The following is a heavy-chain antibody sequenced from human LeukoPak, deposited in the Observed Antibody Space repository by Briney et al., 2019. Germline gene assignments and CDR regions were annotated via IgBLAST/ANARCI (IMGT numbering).Heavy chain of an antibody. CDR1: GGSISSYY. Sequence: LDTLSLSCTDPGGSISSYYWIWIRQPPGKGRECVGYIYYSGSTKYNPSLKSQATTSVDTTKNQFSLKLSSVTAADTAVDYCARGRAGFGGNCDSWGQGTLVTVSS. CDR2: IYYSGST. CDR3: ARGRAGFGGNCDS. D-gene: IGHD4-23*01. J-gene: IGHJ4*02. V-gene: IGHV4-59*07.